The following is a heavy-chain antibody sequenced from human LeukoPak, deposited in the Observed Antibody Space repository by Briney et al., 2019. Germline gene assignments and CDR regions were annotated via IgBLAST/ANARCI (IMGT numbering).Heavy chain of an antibody. CDR1: GFTFSDYN. J-gene: IGHJ3*02. CDR3: ARDFICSGGRCYANDAFDI. Sequence: GGSLRVSCAASGFTFSDYNMNWVRQAPGKGLEWVSSIRNSGSNIFYADSVRGRFTISRDNAKNSLYLQMNSLRAEDTAVYYCARDFICSGGRCYANDAFDIWGQGTMVTVSS. CDR2: IRNSGSNI. V-gene: IGHV3-21*01. D-gene: IGHD2-15*01.